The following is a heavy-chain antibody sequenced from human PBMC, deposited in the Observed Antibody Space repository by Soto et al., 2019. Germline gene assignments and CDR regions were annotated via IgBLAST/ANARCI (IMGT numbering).Heavy chain of an antibody. V-gene: IGHV1-24*01. Sequence: ASVKVSCKVSGYTLPELSMHWVRQAPGKGLEGMGGFDPEDGETIYAQKFQGRVTMTEDTSTDTAYMELSSLRSEDTAVYYCATENRYDSSSLFVYWGQATLVTVSP. J-gene: IGHJ4*02. D-gene: IGHD3-22*01. CDR2: FDPEDGET. CDR1: GYTLPELS. CDR3: ATENRYDSSSLFVY.